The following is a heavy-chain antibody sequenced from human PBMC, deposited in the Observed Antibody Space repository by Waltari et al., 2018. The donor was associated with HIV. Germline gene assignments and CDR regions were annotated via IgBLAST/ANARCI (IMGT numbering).Heavy chain of an antibody. J-gene: IGHJ6*02. V-gene: IGHV1-24*01. CDR2: FDPADGKT. Sequence: QVQLVQSGAEVKRPGASVKVSCKASGYILTDLSIHWVRQAPGKGLEWVGSFDPADGKTTYAQKFQGRVTMTEDTSTDTASMEVSSLRSEDTAVYYCATARQWLVDSGMDVWGQGTTVTVSS. CDR1: GYILTDLS. CDR3: ATARQWLVDSGMDV. D-gene: IGHD6-19*01.